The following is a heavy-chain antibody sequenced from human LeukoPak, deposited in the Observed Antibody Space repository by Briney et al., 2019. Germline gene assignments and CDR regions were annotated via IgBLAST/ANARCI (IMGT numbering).Heavy chain of an antibody. CDR2: ISAYNGNT. D-gene: IGHD3-10*01. CDR1: GYTFTSYG. J-gene: IGHJ4*02. Sequence: GASVKVSRKASGYTFTSYGISWVRQAPGQGLEWMGWISAYNGNTNYAQKLQGRVTMTTDTSTSTAYMELRSLRSDDTAVYYCARDSLEVPDIWFGDQKDYWGQGTLVTVSS. V-gene: IGHV1-18*01. CDR3: ARDSLEVPDIWFGDQKDY.